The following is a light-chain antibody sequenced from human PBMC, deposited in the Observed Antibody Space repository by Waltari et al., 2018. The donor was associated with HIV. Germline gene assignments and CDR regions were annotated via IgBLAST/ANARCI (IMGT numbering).Light chain of an antibody. Sequence: DIQMTQSPSSVSAFVGDSVTLTCGASQDIARWLAWYQQKPGKAPKLLIYAASSLHSGVPSRFSGNGSGTDFTLTISSLQPADSATYYCQQSKTFPLDFGQGSKLEI. J-gene: IGKJ2*01. CDR3: QQSKTFPLD. CDR1: QDIARW. CDR2: AAS. V-gene: IGKV1-12*01.